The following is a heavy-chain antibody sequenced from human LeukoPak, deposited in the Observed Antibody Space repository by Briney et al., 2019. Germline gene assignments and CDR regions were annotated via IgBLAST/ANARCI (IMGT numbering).Heavy chain of an antibody. CDR1: GGSISSYY. CDR3: ARDSIAAAGHFDY. V-gene: IGHV4-59*12. J-gene: IGHJ4*02. D-gene: IGHD6-13*01. Sequence: SETLSLTCTVSGGSISSYYWSWIRQPPGKGLEWIGYIYYSGSTNYNPSLKSRVTISVDMSKNQFSLKLSSVTAADTAVYYCARDSIAAAGHFDYWGQGTLVTVSS. CDR2: IYYSGST.